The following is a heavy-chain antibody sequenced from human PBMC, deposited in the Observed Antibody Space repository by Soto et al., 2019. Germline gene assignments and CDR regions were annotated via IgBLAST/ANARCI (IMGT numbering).Heavy chain of an antibody. CDR2: INTHNGNT. D-gene: IGHD3-10*01. CDR1: GYTFSTYG. J-gene: IGHJ6*02. V-gene: IGHV1-18*01. Sequence: GAPVKVSCKASGYTFSTYGISWGRQAPGQGLEWLGWINTHNGNTNYAQNLQGRVIMTADTSTSTAYMELRSLRSDDTAIYYCTREGSAPYYYYGMDAWGQGTTVTVSS. CDR3: TREGSAPYYYYGMDA.